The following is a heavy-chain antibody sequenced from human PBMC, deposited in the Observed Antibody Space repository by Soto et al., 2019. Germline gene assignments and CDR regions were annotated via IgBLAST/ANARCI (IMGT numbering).Heavy chain of an antibody. CDR2: VSANNGHT. J-gene: IGHJ6*02. V-gene: IGHV1-18*01. CDR3: ARDIESVTAKHLFYPYAMDV. Sequence: QGQLVPSGAEVKKPGASVKLSCKASGFTFSNYGLNWVRKAPGQGLEWMGWVSANNGHTNYAQNLQCRDSMTTDATTSADYMELRGLTFDDTAVYYCARDIESVTAKHLFYPYAMDVWGQGTTVTVSS. D-gene: IGHD2-8*01. CDR1: GFTFSNYG.